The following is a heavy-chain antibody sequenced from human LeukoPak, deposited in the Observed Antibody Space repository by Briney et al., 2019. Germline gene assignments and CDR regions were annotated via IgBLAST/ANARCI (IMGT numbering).Heavy chain of an antibody. Sequence: QPGGSLRLSCAASGFSFTSFSIHWVRQTPDKGLEWLAVISFDGTTKYYADSVKGRFTISRDNSKNTVFLQMNSLRFEDTALYFCARRWDSSGPIDYWGQGTLVSVSS. J-gene: IGHJ4*01. CDR1: GFSFTSFS. CDR2: ISFDGTTK. CDR3: ARRWDSSGPIDY. D-gene: IGHD3-22*01. V-gene: IGHV3-30*04.